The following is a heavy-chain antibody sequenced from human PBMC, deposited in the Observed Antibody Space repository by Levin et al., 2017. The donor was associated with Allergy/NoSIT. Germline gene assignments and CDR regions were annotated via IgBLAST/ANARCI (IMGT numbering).Heavy chain of an antibody. CDR2: MWSDGSRT. CDR3: SRDDKSFYGMDV. V-gene: IGHV3-33*01. D-gene: IGHD1-26*01. J-gene: IGHJ6*02. Sequence: QTGGSLRLSCTASGFIFSSYGMHWVRQAPGKGLEWVAYMWSDGSRTYYADSVKGRFTISRDTSKNTLYLEMSSLRAEDTALYYCSRDDKSFYGMDVWGQGTTVTVSS. CDR1: GFIFSSYG.